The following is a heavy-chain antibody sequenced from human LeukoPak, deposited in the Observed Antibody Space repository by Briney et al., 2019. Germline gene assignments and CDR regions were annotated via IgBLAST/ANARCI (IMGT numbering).Heavy chain of an antibody. V-gene: IGHV3-7*01. J-gene: IGHJ4*02. D-gene: IGHD1-26*01. CDR2: IKQDGSEK. Sequence: GGSLRLSCAASGFTFSSYWMSWVRQAPGKGLEWVANIKQDGSEKYYVDSVKGRFTISRDNAKNSLYLQMNSLGAEDTAVYYCARDRTWELPLIGYWGQGTLVTVSS. CDR3: ARDRTWELPLIGY. CDR1: GFTFSSYW.